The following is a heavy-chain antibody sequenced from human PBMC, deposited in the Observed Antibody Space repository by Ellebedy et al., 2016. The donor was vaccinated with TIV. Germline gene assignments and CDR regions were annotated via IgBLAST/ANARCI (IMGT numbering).Heavy chain of an antibody. J-gene: IGHJ4*02. Sequence: SETLSLXXTVSGGPISSSSYYWGWIRQSPGKGLEWIGSINYRGSTYHNPSLKSRVTISVDTSKNQFSLKLRSVTAADAAVFYCARVGGNGWYFATFDYWGQGTLVTVSS. CDR3: ARVGGNGWYFATFDY. D-gene: IGHD6-19*01. V-gene: IGHV4-39*02. CDR1: GGPISSSSYY. CDR2: INYRGST.